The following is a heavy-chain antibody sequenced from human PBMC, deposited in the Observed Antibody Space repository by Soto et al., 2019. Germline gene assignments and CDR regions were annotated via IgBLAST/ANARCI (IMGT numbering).Heavy chain of an antibody. D-gene: IGHD2-15*01. Sequence: GGSLRLSCAASGFTFSSYGMHWVRQAPGKGLEWVAVIWYDGSNKYYADSVKGRFTISRDNSKNTLYLQMNSLRAEDTAVNYCARETYCSGGSCLFCDYWGQGTLVTVSS. J-gene: IGHJ4*02. CDR1: GFTFSSYG. V-gene: IGHV3-33*01. CDR2: IWYDGSNK. CDR3: ARETYCSGGSCLFCDY.